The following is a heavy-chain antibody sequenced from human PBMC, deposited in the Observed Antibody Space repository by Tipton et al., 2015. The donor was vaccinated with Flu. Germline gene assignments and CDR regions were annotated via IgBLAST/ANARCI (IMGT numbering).Heavy chain of an antibody. J-gene: IGHJ3*02. V-gene: IGHV4-61*08. CDR1: GGSVSSSDFY. CDR3: ARDSNWTYLINI. D-gene: IGHD1-7*01. Sequence: TLSLTCTVSGGSVSSSDFYWGWVRQPPGKGLDWIGRIYSTGSTSYNPSLKNRVTISVDTSKNQFSLKLTSVTAADTAVYYCARDSNWTYLINIWGQGKMVIVSS. CDR2: IYSTGST.